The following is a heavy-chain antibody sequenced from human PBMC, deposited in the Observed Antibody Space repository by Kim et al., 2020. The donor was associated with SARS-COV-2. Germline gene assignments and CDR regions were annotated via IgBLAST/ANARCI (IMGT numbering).Heavy chain of an antibody. CDR2: IYYSGST. CDR1: GGSISSSSYY. V-gene: IGHV4-39*01. D-gene: IGHD6-6*01. CDR3: ARSRSSSSLCLDY. J-gene: IGHJ4*02. Sequence: SETLSLTCTVSGGSISSSSYYWGWIRQPPGKGLEWIGSIYYSGSTYYNPSLKSRVTISVDTSKNQFSLKLSSVTAADTAVYYCARSRSSSSLCLDYWGQGTLVTVSS.